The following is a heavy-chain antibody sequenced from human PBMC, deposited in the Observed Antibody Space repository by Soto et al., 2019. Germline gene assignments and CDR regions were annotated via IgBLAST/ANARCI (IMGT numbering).Heavy chain of an antibody. J-gene: IGHJ6*03. D-gene: IGHD6-13*01. V-gene: IGHV4-59*08. CDR2: IYYSGST. CDR3: ARMAAGGILTYYYYMDV. Sequence: SEPLSLTCIVSGGSISSDYWSWIRQPPGKGLEWIGYIYYSGSTNYNPSLKSRVTISVDTSKNQFSLKLSSVTAADTAVYYCARMAAGGILTYYYYMDVWGNGTTVTVSS. CDR1: GGSISSDY.